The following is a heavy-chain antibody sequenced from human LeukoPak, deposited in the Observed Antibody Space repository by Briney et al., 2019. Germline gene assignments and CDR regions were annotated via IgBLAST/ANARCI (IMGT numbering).Heavy chain of an antibody. CDR3: ARATGGYSYGYDY. V-gene: IGHV3-48*03. Sequence: GGSLRLSCAASGFTFSSYEMNWVRQAPGKGLEWVSYISSSGSTIYYADSVKGRFTISRDNAKNSLYLQMNSLRAEDTAVYYCARATGGYSYGYDYWGQGTLVTVSS. CDR1: GFTFSSYE. CDR2: ISSSGSTI. D-gene: IGHD5-18*01. J-gene: IGHJ4*02.